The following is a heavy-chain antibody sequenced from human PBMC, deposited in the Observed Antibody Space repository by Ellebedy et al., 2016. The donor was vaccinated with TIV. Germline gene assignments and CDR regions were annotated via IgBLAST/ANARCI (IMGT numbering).Heavy chain of an antibody. Sequence: GESLKISCVASGFTFSNHAIHWVRQAPGKGLEWVAVAGYNKYYLNSVKGRFTLSRDNSKNTLYLEMTRLRGEDTGLYYCAKEDGGKNIFSFDYWGRGTLVTVSS. D-gene: IGHD4-23*01. V-gene: IGHV3-30-3*01. CDR1: GFTFSNHA. CDR2: AGYNK. J-gene: IGHJ4*02. CDR3: AKEDGGKNIFSFDY.